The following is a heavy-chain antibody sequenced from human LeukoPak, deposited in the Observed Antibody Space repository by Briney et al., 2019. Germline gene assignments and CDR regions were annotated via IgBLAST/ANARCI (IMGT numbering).Heavy chain of an antibody. D-gene: IGHD6-13*01. J-gene: IGHJ5*02. Sequence: PSETLSLTCSVSGDSISSGGHYWSWIRQHPVMGLEWIGHIHSSGVTYYNPSLKSRTTISVDTSKNQFSLRMSSVTAADMALYYCARLSVAAVGRLNYFDPWGQGTLVTLST. CDR1: GDSISSGGHY. CDR2: IHSSGVT. V-gene: IGHV4-31*03. CDR3: ARLSVAAVGRLNYFDP.